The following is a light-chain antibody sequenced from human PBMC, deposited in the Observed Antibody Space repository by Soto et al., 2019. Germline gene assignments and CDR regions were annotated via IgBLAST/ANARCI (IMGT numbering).Light chain of an antibody. CDR3: SSYTSSTTPLV. CDR1: SSDVGNYIY. J-gene: IGLJ1*01. Sequence: QSVLTQPASVSGSPGQSITISCTGTSSDVGNYIYVSWYQQHPGKAPKLMIYEVSHRPSGVSNRFSGSKSGNTASLTISGLQAEDEADYYCSSYTSSTTPLVFGTGTKLTVL. CDR2: EVS. V-gene: IGLV2-14*01.